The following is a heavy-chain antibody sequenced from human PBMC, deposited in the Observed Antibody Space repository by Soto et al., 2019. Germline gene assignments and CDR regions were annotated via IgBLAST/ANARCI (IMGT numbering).Heavy chain of an antibody. V-gene: IGHV3-15*07. CDR2: IKSKTDGGTT. CDR1: GFTFSNAW. D-gene: IGHD3-3*01. Sequence: GGSLRLSCAASGFTFSNAWMNWVRQAPGKGLEWVGRIKSKTDGGTTEYAAPVKGRFTISRDDSKHTLYLQMNSLKTEDTAVYYCTTDRSFGFWSGYLVSYWGQGTLVTVSS. J-gene: IGHJ4*02. CDR3: TTDRSFGFWSGYLVSY.